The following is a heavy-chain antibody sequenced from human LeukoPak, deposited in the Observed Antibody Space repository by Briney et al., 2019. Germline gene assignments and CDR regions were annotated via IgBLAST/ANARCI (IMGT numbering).Heavy chain of an antibody. CDR2: LSPNSGQT. V-gene: IGHV1-8*01. J-gene: IGHJ4*02. Sequence: GASVKVSCKASGYTFTTYDINWVRQATGQGLEWMGWLSPNSGQTAYAQKFQGRVTMTRDISISTFYLELCSLTSEDTAVYYCTRGNGVAGDYWGQGTLVTVSS. D-gene: IGHD6-19*01. CDR3: TRGNGVAGDY. CDR1: GYTFTTYD.